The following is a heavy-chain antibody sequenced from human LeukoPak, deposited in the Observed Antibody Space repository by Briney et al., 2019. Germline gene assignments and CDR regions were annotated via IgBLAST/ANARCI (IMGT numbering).Heavy chain of an antibody. CDR2: IYYSGST. CDR1: GGTISSSTYY. V-gene: IGHV4-39*01. Sequence: PSETLSLTCTVSGGTISSSTYYWGWVRQPPGKGLEWIGSIYYSGSTFYNPSLRSRVTISVDTSKNQFSLKLSSVTAADTAVYYCARQGTTGLDNWFDPWGQGTLVTVSS. J-gene: IGHJ5*02. D-gene: IGHD1-14*01. CDR3: ARQGTTGLDNWFDP.